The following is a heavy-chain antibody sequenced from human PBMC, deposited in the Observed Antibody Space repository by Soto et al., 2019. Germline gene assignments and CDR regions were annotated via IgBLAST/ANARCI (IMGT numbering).Heavy chain of an antibody. CDR1: GGSISSYY. D-gene: IGHD1-26*01. V-gene: IGHV4-59*08. Sequence: PSETLSLTCTVSGGSISSYYWSWIRQPPGKGLEWIGYIYYSGSTNYNPSLKSRVTISVDTSKNQFSLKLSSVTAAGTAVYYCARGATYNYFDYWGQGTLVTVSS. CDR2: IYYSGST. CDR3: ARGATYNYFDY. J-gene: IGHJ4*02.